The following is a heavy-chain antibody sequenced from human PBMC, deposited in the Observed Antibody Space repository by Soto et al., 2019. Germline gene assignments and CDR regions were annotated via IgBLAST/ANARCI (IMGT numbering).Heavy chain of an antibody. J-gene: IGHJ6*02. D-gene: IGHD3-10*01. V-gene: IGHV4-59*08. CDR1: GGSISSYY. CDR2: VHHSWGS. Sequence: QVQLQESGPGLVKPSETLSLSCTVSGGSISSYYWSWFRQSPGKRMEWIGYVHHSWGSSYNPSLQSRVVLSLDTSKSQFSLKVTSVTATDPAVYYCARQGFGPLHGLVDVWGQGTTVTVSS. CDR3: ARQGFGPLHGLVDV.